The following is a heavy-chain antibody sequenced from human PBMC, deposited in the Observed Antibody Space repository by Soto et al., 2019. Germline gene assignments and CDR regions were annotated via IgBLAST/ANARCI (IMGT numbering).Heavy chain of an antibody. CDR3: ARSHGSITSLEIHYYYYYGMDV. J-gene: IGHJ6*02. V-gene: IGHV1-69*01. D-gene: IGHD2-2*01. Sequence: QVQLVQSGAEVKKPGSSVKVSCKDSEGTFSGYAISWVRQAPGQGLEWMGGIIPIPGTANYAQKFQGRVTITADESTSTAYMELSSLRSEDTAVYYCARSHGSITSLEIHYYYYYGMDVWGQGTTVTVSS. CDR1: EGTFSGYA. CDR2: IIPIPGTA.